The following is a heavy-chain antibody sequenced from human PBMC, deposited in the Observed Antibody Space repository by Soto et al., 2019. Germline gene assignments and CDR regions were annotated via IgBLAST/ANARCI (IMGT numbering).Heavy chain of an antibody. CDR2: IDGSGATK. V-gene: IGHV3-48*03. CDR3: ARGFGRFNY. J-gene: IGHJ4*02. Sequence: EVQLLESGGGLVQPGGSLRLSCGVSGFTFNDFEMNWVRQAPGKGPEWLAYIDGSGATKKYADSVRGRFTISRDNPNNSLFLQMSSLSAADTAISYCARGFGRFNYWGQGTLVSVSS. CDR1: GFTFNDFE. D-gene: IGHD3-10*01.